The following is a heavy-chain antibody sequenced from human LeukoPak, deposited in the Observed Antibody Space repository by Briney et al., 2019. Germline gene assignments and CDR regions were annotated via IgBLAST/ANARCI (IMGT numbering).Heavy chain of an antibody. CDR3: AKGSSGYFFDL. J-gene: IGHJ4*02. V-gene: IGHV3-23*01. D-gene: IGHD3-22*01. CDR2: IIGSGGST. CDR1: GFTFSNYA. Sequence: GGSLRLSCEASGFTFSNYAMTWVRQTPGKGLEWVTSIIGSGGSTYYADSVKGRFTISRDNSKNTVFLQMNSLRADDTAVYYCAKGSSGYFFDLWGQGTLVTVSS.